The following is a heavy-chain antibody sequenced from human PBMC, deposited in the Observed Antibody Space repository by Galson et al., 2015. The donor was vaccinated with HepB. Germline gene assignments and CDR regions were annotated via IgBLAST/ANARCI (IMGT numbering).Heavy chain of an antibody. CDR2: ISYDGSNK. Sequence: SLRLSCAASGFTFSSYAMHWVRQAPGKGLEWVAVISYDGSNKYYADSVKGRFTISRDNSKNTLYLQMNSLRAEDTAVYYCARGGNVGYYYYYMDVWGKGTTVTVSS. D-gene: IGHD4-23*01. J-gene: IGHJ6*03. CDR3: ARGGNVGYYYYYMDV. V-gene: IGHV3-30-3*01. CDR1: GFTFSSYA.